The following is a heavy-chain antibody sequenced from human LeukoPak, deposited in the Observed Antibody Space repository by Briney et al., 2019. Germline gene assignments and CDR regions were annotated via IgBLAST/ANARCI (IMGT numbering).Heavy chain of an antibody. V-gene: IGHV3-23*01. CDR3: ANGNRCTSPNCLGYYYFYMDV. CDR1: GFTFNSYA. CDR2: FSGSGGTT. J-gene: IGHJ6*03. Sequence: TGGSLRLSCAASGFTFNSYAMNWVRQAPGRGLEWVSGFSGSGGTTYYADSVKGRFTISRDNSKNTLYLQMNSLRAEDTAVYYCANGNRCTSPNCLGYYYFYMDVWGKGTTVTVSS. D-gene: IGHD2-8*01.